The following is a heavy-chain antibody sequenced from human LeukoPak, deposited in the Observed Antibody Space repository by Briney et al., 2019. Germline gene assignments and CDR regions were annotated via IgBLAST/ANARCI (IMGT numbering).Heavy chain of an antibody. CDR3: ARVCLAAAGESYYMDV. CDR1: GGSISSYY. V-gene: IGHV4-59*08. CDR2: IYYSGST. J-gene: IGHJ6*03. Sequence: SETLSLTCTVSGGSISSYYWSWIRQPPGKGLEWIGYIYYSGSTYYNPSLRSRVTISLDTSQNQFSLKLTSVTAADTAVYYCARVCLAAAGESYYMDVWGKGTTVTVSS. D-gene: IGHD6-13*01.